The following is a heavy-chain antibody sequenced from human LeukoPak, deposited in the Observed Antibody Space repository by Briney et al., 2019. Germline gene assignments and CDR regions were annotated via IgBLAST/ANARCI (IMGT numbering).Heavy chain of an antibody. CDR3: AKTHYDLLDV. D-gene: IGHD5-12*01. J-gene: IGHJ6*02. V-gene: IGHV3-23*01. Sequence: GGSLRLSCAASGFSFSTSPMSWVRQPPGKGLEWVSAMNNGPGAAFYRDSVRGRFTISRDDSKSTLYLQMNSLRAEDTGTYYCAKTHYDLLDVWGQGTTVTVSS. CDR2: MNNGPGAA. CDR1: GFSFSTSP.